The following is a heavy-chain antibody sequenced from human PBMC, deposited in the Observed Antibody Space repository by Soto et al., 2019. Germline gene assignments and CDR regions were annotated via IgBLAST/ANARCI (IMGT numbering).Heavy chain of an antibody. Sequence: SETLSLTCAVYGGSISGHYWNWIRQPPGKGLEWIGEINHSGRTNHNPSLRSRVTMSVDTSKNQFSLNLGSVTAADTAVYYCARLNIVATIPGNDYWGQGTLVTVSS. V-gene: IGHV4-34*01. CDR3: ARLNIVATIPGNDY. CDR1: GGSISGHY. CDR2: INHSGRT. D-gene: IGHD5-12*01. J-gene: IGHJ4*02.